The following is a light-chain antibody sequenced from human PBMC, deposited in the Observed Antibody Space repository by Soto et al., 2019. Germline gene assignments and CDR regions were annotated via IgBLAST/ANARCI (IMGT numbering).Light chain of an antibody. J-gene: IGLJ3*02. CDR2: STT. V-gene: IGLV7-43*01. Sequence: QAVVTQEPSLTVSPGGTVTLTCASSTGTVTSGNYANWFQRKPGQAPRALIYSTTNTHSWTPGRFSGSLLGGKAALTLSGAQSEDEDEYVCLLYCSGAAVFGGGTKVTVL. CDR3: LLYCSGAAV. CDR1: TGTVTSGNY.